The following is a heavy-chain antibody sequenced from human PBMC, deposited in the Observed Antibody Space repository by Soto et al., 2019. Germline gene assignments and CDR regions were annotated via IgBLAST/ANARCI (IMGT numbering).Heavy chain of an antibody. V-gene: IGHV4-4*02. J-gene: IGHJ6*03. CDR1: GGSISSSNW. Sequence: QVQLQESGPGLVKPSGTLSLTCAVSGGSISSSNWWSWVRQPPGKGLEWIGEIYHSGSTNYNPSLKSRVTLSVDKSKNQFSLKLSSVTAADTSVYYCARERRDGDANYSYYYMDVWGKGTTVTVSS. CDR3: ARERRDGDANYSYYYMDV. CDR2: IYHSGST. D-gene: IGHD4-17*01.